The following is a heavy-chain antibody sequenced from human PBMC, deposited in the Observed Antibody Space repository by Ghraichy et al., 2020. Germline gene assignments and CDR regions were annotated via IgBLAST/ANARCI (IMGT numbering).Heavy chain of an antibody. Sequence: GGSLRLSCAASGFTFSSYAVSWVRQAPGKGLEWVSTISDSGGSAFYADSVKGRFTISRDNSKNTLYLRMNSLRAEDTAVYYCAKRVSVATITYYFDYWGQGTLVTVSS. CDR1: GFTFSSYA. CDR3: AKRVSVATITYYFDY. J-gene: IGHJ4*02. D-gene: IGHD5-24*01. V-gene: IGHV3-23*01. CDR2: ISDSGGSA.